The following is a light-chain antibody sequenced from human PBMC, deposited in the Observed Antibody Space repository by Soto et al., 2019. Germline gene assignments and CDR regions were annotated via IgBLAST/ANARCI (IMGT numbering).Light chain of an antibody. J-gene: IGKJ2*01. CDR1: QTIATSS. V-gene: IGKV3-20*01. CDR2: GAS. Sequence: EIVLTQSPGTLSLSPGERATLSCRASQTIATSSLAWFQQRPGQPPRLLIYGASNRATGIPVRFSGSGSGTDFTLTISRLEPEYFAVFYCQQYSSSPHTFGQGTKLEIK. CDR3: QQYSSSPHT.